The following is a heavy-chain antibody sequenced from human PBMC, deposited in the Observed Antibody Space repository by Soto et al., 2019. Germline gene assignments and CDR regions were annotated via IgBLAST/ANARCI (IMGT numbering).Heavy chain of an antibody. J-gene: IGHJ6*02. V-gene: IGHV1-18*01. CDR1: GYTFIRYG. CDR2: ISPYNDYT. D-gene: IGHD2-8*01. CDR3: ARGGYYANCWKKLNYYGLDV. Sequence: QVQLVQSAAEVKKPGASVKVTCKASGYTFIRYGITWVRQAPGQGLEWVGWISPYNDYTEYAQKFHGRVTMTTDTSSRTVTMALRGLRSDDTAVYYCARGGYYANCWKKLNYYGLDVWGQGTTVTVSS.